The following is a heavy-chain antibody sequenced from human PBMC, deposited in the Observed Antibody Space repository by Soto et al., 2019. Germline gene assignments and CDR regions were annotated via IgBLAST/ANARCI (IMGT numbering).Heavy chain of an antibody. D-gene: IGHD5-18*01. Sequence: GASVKVSCKASGYTFTSYYMHWVRQAPGQGLEWMGKINPSGGSTSYAQNFQGRVTMTRDTSTSTVYMELSSLRSEDTAVYYCARDLIQLWLKGVDYYYGMDVWGQGTTVTVSS. CDR2: INPSGGST. CDR1: GYTFTSYY. J-gene: IGHJ6*02. CDR3: ARDLIQLWLKGVDYYYGMDV. V-gene: IGHV1-46*01.